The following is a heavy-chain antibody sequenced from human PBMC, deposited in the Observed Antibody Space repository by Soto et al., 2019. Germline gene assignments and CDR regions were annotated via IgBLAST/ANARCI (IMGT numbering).Heavy chain of an antibody. J-gene: IGHJ4*02. V-gene: IGHV3-30*18. CDR2: ISDDGSNK. CDR3: AKEWVYDTSGWSFDY. CDR1: GFTFSSYG. Sequence: QVQLVESGGGVVQPGRSLRLSCAASGFTFSSYGMHWVRQAPGKGLEWVAVISDDGSNKYYADSLKGRFTISRDNSKNKLYRKMNSLRAEDTAVYYCAKEWVYDTSGWSFDYWGQGTLVTVSS. D-gene: IGHD3-22*01.